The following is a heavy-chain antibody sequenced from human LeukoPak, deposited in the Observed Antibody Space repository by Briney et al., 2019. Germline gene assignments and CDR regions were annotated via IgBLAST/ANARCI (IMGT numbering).Heavy chain of an antibody. CDR1: GFTFSSYA. D-gene: IGHD1-26*01. CDR3: ATGSPAFDY. V-gene: IGHV3-30-3*01. Sequence: GRSLRLSCAASGFTFSSYAMYWVRQAPGKGLEWVAVISYDGSNEDCADSVKGRFTISRDNSKNTLYLQMNSLRAEDTAVYYCATGSPAFDYWGQGTLVTVSS. J-gene: IGHJ4*02. CDR2: ISYDGSNE.